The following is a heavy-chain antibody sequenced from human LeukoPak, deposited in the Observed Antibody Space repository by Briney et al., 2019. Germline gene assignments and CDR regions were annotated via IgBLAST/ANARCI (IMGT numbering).Heavy chain of an antibody. CDR1: GFSFSTYW. D-gene: IGHD4-17*01. Sequence: GGSLRLSCTASGFSFSTYWMHWVRQAPGKGLVWVSRINSDGSSRNYADSVKGRFTISRDNAKNTLYPQMNSLSAEDTAVYYCAREDFGDYYYPGDWGQGTLVTVSS. J-gene: IGHJ4*02. CDR2: INSDGSSR. CDR3: AREDFGDYYYPGD. V-gene: IGHV3-74*01.